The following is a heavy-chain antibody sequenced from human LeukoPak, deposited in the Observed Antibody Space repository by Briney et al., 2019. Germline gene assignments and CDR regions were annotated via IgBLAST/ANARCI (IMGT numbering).Heavy chain of an antibody. Sequence: PGGSLRLSCAASRFTLSNYAMSWVRQAPGKGLEWVSAFSAGDGSTYYADSVKGRLTISRDSSKNSLYLQMNSLRPEDSAIYYCAKDVEATISSGGYYFDYWGQGTLVTVSS. CDR3: AKDVEATISSGGYYFDY. D-gene: IGHD5-12*01. CDR2: FSAGDGST. J-gene: IGHJ4*02. V-gene: IGHV3-23*01. CDR1: RFTLSNYA.